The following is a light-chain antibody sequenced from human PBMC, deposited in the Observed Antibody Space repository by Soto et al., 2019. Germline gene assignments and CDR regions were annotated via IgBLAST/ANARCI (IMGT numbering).Light chain of an antibody. J-gene: IGKJ2*01. CDR2: RAS. Sequence: EIVMTQSPATLSVPPGGRATLSCRASQSVSSYLAWYQQRPGQPPRLLIYRASTRATGIPVRFSGSGSGTEFSLTIGSLQSEDFAVYYCQKYSTWPPRYTFGQGTKLEI. CDR3: QKYSTWPPRYT. V-gene: IGKV3-15*01. CDR1: QSVSSY.